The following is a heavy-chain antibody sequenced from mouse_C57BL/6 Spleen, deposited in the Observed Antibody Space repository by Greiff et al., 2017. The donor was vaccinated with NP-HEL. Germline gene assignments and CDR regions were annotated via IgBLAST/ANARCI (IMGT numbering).Heavy chain of an antibody. V-gene: IGHV1-82*01. CDR2: IYPGDGDT. D-gene: IGHD1-1*01. CDR1: GYAFSSSW. Sequence: VQLQQSGPELVKPGASVKISCKASGYAFSSSWMNWVKQRPGKGLEWIGRIYPGDGDTNYNGKFKGKATLTADKSSSTAYMQLSSLTSEDSAVYFCARGYYYGSSWNYFGDWGQGTTLTVSS. CDR3: ARGYYYGSSWNYFGD. J-gene: IGHJ2*01.